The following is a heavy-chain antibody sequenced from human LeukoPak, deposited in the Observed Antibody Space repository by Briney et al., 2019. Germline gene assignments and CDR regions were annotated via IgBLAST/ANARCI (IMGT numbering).Heavy chain of an antibody. Sequence: SETLSLTCTVSGGSISSYYWSWIRQPPGKGLEWIGYIYHGGSTNYNPSLKSRVTISVDTSKNQFSLKLSSVTAADTAVYYCARQASSGWYYFDYWGQGTLVTVSS. CDR2: IYHGGST. CDR3: ARQASSGWYYFDY. CDR1: GGSISSYY. J-gene: IGHJ4*02. D-gene: IGHD6-19*01. V-gene: IGHV4-59*08.